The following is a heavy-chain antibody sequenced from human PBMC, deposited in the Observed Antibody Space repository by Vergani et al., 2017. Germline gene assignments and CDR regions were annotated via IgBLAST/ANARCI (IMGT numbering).Heavy chain of an antibody. Sequence: QVQLVQSGAEVKKPGASVKVSCKASGYTFTGYYMHWVRQAPGQGLEWMGWINPIFGTANYAQKFQGRVTITADKSTSTAYMELSSLRSEDTAVYYCARKGWFGLPFDYWGQGTLVTVSS. J-gene: IGHJ4*02. CDR3: ARKGWFGLPFDY. V-gene: IGHV1-69*06. CDR1: GYTFTGYY. D-gene: IGHD3-10*01. CDR2: INPIFGTA.